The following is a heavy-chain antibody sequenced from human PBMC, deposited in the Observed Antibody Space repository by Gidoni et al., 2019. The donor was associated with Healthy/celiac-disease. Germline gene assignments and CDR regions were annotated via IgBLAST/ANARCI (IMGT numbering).Heavy chain of an antibody. Sequence: QVQLVESGGGLVKPGGSLRLSCAASGFTFRDYYMSWIRQAHGKGLGWVSYMSSSSSYTNYADSVKGRFTISRDNAKNSLYLQMNSLRAEDTAVYYCARGHCSSTSCYATGPRFYYYYYYGMDVWGQGTTVTVSS. V-gene: IGHV3-11*06. CDR1: GFTFRDYY. CDR2: MSSSSSYT. CDR3: ARGHCSSTSCYATGPRFYYYYYYGMDV. D-gene: IGHD2-2*01. J-gene: IGHJ6*02.